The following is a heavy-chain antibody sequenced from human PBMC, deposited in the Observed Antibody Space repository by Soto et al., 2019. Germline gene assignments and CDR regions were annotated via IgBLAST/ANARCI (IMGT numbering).Heavy chain of an antibody. J-gene: IGHJ5*02. V-gene: IGHV3-33*01. CDR3: ARDGSGYDSLGWFDP. CDR2: IWYDGSNK. Sequence: GGSLRLSCAASGFTFSSYGMHWVRQAPGKGLEWVEVIWYDGSNKYYADSVKGRFTISRDNSKNTLYLQMNSLRAEDTAVYYCARDGSGYDSLGWFDPWGQGTLVTVSS. D-gene: IGHD5-12*01. CDR1: GFTFSSYG.